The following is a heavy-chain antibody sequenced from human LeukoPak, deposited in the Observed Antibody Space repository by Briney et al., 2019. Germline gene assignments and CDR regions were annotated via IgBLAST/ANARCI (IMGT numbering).Heavy chain of an antibody. CDR3: ARMAYCGSDCYYYFDY. CDR1: GGSISNYY. V-gene: IGHV4-59*01. CDR2: VYYSGRT. J-gene: IGHJ4*01. Sequence: SETLSLTCTVSGGSISNYYWSWIRQPPGKGLEWIGFVYYSGRTSYNPFLKSQVTITADTSKNQFSLRLNSVTAADAAVYYCARMAYCGSDCYYYFDYWGLEPWSPSPQ. D-gene: IGHD2-21*02.